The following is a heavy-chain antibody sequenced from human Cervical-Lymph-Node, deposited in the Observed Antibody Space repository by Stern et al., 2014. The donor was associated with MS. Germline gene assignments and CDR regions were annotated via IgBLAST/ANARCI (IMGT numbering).Heavy chain of an antibody. J-gene: IGHJ4*02. D-gene: IGHD4-23*01. CDR1: GFTFSSYW. CDR2: IKSDGRST. Sequence: EVQLVESGGGLVQPGGSLRLSCAASGFTFSSYWMHWVRQAPGKGLVWVSRIKSDGRSTSYADAVKGRFTISRDNAKNTLYLQMNSLRAEDTAVYYCARVGYGGNSAFDYWGQGTLVTVSS. CDR3: ARVGYGGNSAFDY. V-gene: IGHV3-74*02.